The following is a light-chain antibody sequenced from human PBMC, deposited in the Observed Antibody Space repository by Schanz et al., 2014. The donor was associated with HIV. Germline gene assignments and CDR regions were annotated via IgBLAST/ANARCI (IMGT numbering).Light chain of an antibody. CDR3: QHYGT. Sequence: DIVLTQSPDTLSVPPGERATLSCRASHSVSSNFLAWYQQKPGQAPRLLIFGASNRAAGIPDRFSGGESGTDFTLTISRVEPEDYAVYLCQHYGTFGQGTKLEIK. CDR2: GAS. J-gene: IGKJ2*01. V-gene: IGKV3-20*01. CDR1: HSVSSNF.